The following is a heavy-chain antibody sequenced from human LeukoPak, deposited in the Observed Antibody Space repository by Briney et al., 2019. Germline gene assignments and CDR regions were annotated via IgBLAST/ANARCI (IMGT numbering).Heavy chain of an antibody. CDR1: GFTFDDYG. D-gene: IGHD4-17*01. V-gene: IGHV3-20*04. CDR3: ARDMGGDYDYYYYYMDV. CDR2: INWNGGST. J-gene: IGHJ6*03. Sequence: QAGGSLRLSCAASGFTFDDYGMSWVRQAPGKGLEWVSGINWNGGSTGYADSVKGRFTISRDNAKNSLYLQMNGLRAEDTALYYCARDMGGDYDYYYYYMDVWGKGTTVTVSS.